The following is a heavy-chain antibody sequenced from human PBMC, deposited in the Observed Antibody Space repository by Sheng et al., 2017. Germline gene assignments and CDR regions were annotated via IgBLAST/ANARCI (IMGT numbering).Heavy chain of an antibody. J-gene: IGHJ2*01. D-gene: IGHD1-7*01. V-gene: IGHV4-34*01. CDR3: ARGKQGWNYIVVPRKYWYFDL. Sequence: QVQLQQWGAGLLKPSETLSLTCAVYGGSFSGYYWSWIRQPPGKGLEWIGEINHSGSTNYNPSLKSRVTISVDTSKNQFSLKLSSVTAADTAVYYCARGKQGWNYIVVPRKYWYFDLWGRGTLVTVSS. CDR1: GGSFSGYY. CDR2: INHSGST.